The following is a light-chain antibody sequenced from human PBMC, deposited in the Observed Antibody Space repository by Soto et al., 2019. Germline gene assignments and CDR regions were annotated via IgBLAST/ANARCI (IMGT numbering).Light chain of an antibody. CDR3: QPYGQPGLT. CDR2: GAS. Sequence: IVLRQSPGPLSLSPGEGATLSCRSIQSISVRYFAWYQHKSGQAPRLFIYGASKRAAGISDRFSGTGSDTDMTLNISRLECYHFAVYYGQPYGQPGLTFGVGTKVAI. J-gene: IGKJ4*01. CDR1: QSISVRY. V-gene: IGKV3-20*01.